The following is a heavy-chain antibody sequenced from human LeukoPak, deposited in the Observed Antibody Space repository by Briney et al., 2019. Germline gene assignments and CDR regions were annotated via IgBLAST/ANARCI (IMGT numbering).Heavy chain of an antibody. J-gene: IGHJ4*02. D-gene: IGHD3-10*01. V-gene: IGHV3-21*01. Sequence: GGSLRLSCAASGFTFSSYSMNWVRQAPGKGLEWVSSIISSSSYIYYADSVKGRFTISRDNAKNSLYLQMNSLRAEDTAVYYCARDTLWFGESYGDYWGQGTLVTVSS. CDR1: GFTFSSYS. CDR3: ARDTLWFGESYGDY. CDR2: IISSSSYI.